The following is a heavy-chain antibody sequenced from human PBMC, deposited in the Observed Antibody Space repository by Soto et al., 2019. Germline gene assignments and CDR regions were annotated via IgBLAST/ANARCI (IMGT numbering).Heavy chain of an antibody. CDR3: ARDLAAAGTDYYGMDV. V-gene: IGHV1-69*13. D-gene: IGHD6-13*01. CDR1: GGTFSSYA. Sequence: ASVKVSCKASGGTFSSYAISWVRQAPGQGLEWMGGIIPIFGTANYAQKFQGRVTITADESTSTAYMELSSLRSEDTAVYYCARDLAAAGTDYYGMDVWGQGTTVTVSS. J-gene: IGHJ6*02. CDR2: IIPIFGTA.